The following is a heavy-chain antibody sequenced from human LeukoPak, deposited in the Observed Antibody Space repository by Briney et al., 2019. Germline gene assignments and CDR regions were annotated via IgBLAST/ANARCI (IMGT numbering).Heavy chain of an antibody. Sequence: SETLSLTCAVYGGSFSGYYWSWIRQPPGKGLGWIGEINHSGSTNYNPSLKSRVTISVDTSKNQFSLKLSSVTAADTAVYYCARGNEGYCSSTSCQQFLDYWGQGTLVTVSS. D-gene: IGHD2-2*01. CDR2: INHSGST. J-gene: IGHJ4*02. CDR3: ARGNEGYCSSTSCQQFLDY. CDR1: GGSFSGYY. V-gene: IGHV4-34*01.